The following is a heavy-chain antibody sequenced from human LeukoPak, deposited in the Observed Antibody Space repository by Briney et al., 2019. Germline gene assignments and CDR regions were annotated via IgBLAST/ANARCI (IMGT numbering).Heavy chain of an antibody. Sequence: GGSLRLSCAASGFTFSSYAMSWVRQAPGKGLEWVSAVSGSGGSTYYADSVKGRFTISRDNSKNTLYLQMNSLRAEDTAVYYCAKDPDIVVVPAAIWFDPWGQGTLVTVSS. CDR2: VSGSGGST. J-gene: IGHJ5*02. D-gene: IGHD2-2*01. CDR3: AKDPDIVVVPAAIWFDP. V-gene: IGHV3-23*01. CDR1: GFTFSSYA.